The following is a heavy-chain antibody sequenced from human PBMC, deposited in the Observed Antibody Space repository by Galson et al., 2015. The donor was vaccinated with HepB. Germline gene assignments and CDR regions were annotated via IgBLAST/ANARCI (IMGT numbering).Heavy chain of an antibody. CDR3: ARDSRPDYVGAANWFDP. V-gene: IGHV3-21*01. D-gene: IGHD4-17*01. Sequence: SLRLPCAASGFTFSSYSMHWVRQAPGKGLEWVSSISSSSYIYYADSVKGRFTISRDNAKNSLYLQMNSLRAEDTAVYYCARDSRPDYVGAANWFDPWGQGTLVTVSS. CDR2: ISSSSYI. J-gene: IGHJ5*02. CDR1: GFTFSSYS.